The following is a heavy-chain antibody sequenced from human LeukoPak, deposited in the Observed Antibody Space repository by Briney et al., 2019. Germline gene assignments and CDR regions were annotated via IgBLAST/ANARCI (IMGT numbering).Heavy chain of an antibody. CDR3: ARDGGDGDYVLGY. CDR1: GCTFTGYY. J-gene: IGHJ4*02. D-gene: IGHD4-17*01. CDR2: INPNSGGT. V-gene: IGHV1-2*02. Sequence: GASVKVSCKASGCTFTGYYMHWVRQAPGQGLEWMGWINPNSGGTNYAQKFQGRVTMTRDTSISTAYMELSRLRSDDTAVYYCARDGGDGDYVLGYWGQGTLVTVSS.